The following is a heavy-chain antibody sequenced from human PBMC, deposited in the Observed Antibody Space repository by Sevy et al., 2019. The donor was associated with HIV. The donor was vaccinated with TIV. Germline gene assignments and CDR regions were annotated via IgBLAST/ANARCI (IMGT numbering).Heavy chain of an antibody. V-gene: IGHV1-2*02. CDR3: ASGAQGAVAGTTYYYYGMDV. Sequence: ASVKVSCKASGYTFTGYYMHWVRQAPGQGLEWMGWINPNSGGTNYAQKFQGRVTMTRDTSISTAYMELSRLRSDDTAVYYGASGAQGAVAGTTYYYYGMDVWGQGTTVTVSS. CDR2: INPNSGGT. D-gene: IGHD6-19*01. J-gene: IGHJ6*02. CDR1: GYTFTGYY.